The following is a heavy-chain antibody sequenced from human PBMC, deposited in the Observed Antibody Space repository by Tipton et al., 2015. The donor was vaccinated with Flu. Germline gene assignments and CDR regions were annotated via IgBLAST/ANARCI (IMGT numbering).Heavy chain of an antibody. V-gene: IGHV3-74*01. J-gene: IGHJ3*02. CDR2: INSDGSST. Sequence: SLRLSCAASGFTFSSYWMHWVRQAPGKGLVWVSRINSDGSSTSYADSVKDRFTISRDNAENTLYLQMNSLRAEDTAVYYCARVGSGSYYYAFDIWGQGTMVTVSS. CDR1: GFTFSSYW. D-gene: IGHD1-26*01. CDR3: ARVGSGSYYYAFDI.